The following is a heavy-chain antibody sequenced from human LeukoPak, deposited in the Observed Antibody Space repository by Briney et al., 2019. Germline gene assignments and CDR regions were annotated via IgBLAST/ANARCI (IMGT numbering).Heavy chain of an antibody. J-gene: IGHJ6*03. D-gene: IGHD6-19*01. CDR1: GYTFTSYG. Sequence: ASVKVSCKAAGYTFTSYGIMWERQAPGQGHARMGLSSAYNGKINYAKKLQGRVSMTTDAYTSTAYMELRSLRSDDTAVYYCARDRKPSNYSSGWSNIPQYYYYMDVWGKGTTVTVSS. CDR3: ARDRKPSNYSSGWSNIPQYYYYMDV. V-gene: IGHV1-18*01. CDR2: SSAYNGKI.